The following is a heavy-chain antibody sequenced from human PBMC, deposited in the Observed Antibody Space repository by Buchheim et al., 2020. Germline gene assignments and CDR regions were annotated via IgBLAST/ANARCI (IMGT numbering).Heavy chain of an antibody. J-gene: IGHJ5*02. Sequence: QVQLVESGGGVVQPGRSLRLSCAASGFAFSSYGMHWVRQAPGKGLEWVAVIWYDGSNKYYADSVKGRFTISRDNSKNTLYLQMNSLRAEDTAVYYCARERYSSGWYPWFDPWGQGTL. CDR2: IWYDGSNK. CDR3: ARERYSSGWYPWFDP. D-gene: IGHD6-19*01. V-gene: IGHV3-33*01. CDR1: GFAFSSYG.